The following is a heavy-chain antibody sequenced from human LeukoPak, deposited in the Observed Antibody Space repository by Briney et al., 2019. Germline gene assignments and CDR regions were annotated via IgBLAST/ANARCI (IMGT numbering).Heavy chain of an antibody. CDR2: IDPNSGGT. D-gene: IGHD3-10*01. V-gene: IGHV1-2*02. Sequence: ASVKVSCKASGYTFIGYYMHRVRQAPGQGLEWMGWIDPNSGGTNYAQKFQGRVTMTRYTSISTAYMELSRLRSDDTAVYYCARDPQHYYGSGSYYNGGNWFDPWGQGTLVTVSS. CDR1: GYTFIGYY. CDR3: ARDPQHYYGSGSYYNGGNWFDP. J-gene: IGHJ5*02.